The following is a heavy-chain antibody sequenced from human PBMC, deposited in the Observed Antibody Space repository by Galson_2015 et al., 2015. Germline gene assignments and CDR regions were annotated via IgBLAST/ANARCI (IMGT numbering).Heavy chain of an antibody. Sequence: SLRLSCAASGFTFSSYEMNWVRQAPGKGLEWVSNISSSGSTIYYADSVKGRFTIPRDNAKNSLYLQMNSLRAEDTAVYDCARSGRDGCNFYWFDPWGQGTLVTVSS. CDR1: GFTFSSYE. V-gene: IGHV3-48*03. D-gene: IGHD5-24*01. CDR3: ARSGRDGCNFYWFDP. J-gene: IGHJ5*02. CDR2: ISSSGSTI.